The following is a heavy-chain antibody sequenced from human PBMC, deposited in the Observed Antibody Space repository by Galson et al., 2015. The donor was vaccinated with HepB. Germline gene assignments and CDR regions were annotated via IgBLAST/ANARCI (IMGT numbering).Heavy chain of an antibody. CDR2: IYPGDSDT. J-gene: IGHJ6*02. CDR3: ARPHGYYGSGISMDV. CDR1: GYRFTSFW. Sequence: QSGAEVKKPGESLKISCKGSGYRFTSFWIGWVRQMPGKGLEWMGIIYPGDSDTRYSPSFQGQVTISADKSISTAYLQWSSLKASDTAMYYCARPHGYYGSGISMDVWGQGTTVTVSS. V-gene: IGHV5-51*01. D-gene: IGHD3-10*01.